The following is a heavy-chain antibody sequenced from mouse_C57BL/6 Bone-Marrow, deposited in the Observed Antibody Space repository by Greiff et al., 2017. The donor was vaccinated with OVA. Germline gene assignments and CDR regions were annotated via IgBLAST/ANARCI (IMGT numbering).Heavy chain of an antibody. D-gene: IGHD2-3*01. CDR3: TRSLLDYYAMDY. J-gene: IGHJ4*01. CDR1: GYTFTDYE. CDR2: IDPETGGT. V-gene: IGHV1-15*01. Sequence: QVQLQQSGAELVRPGASVTLSCKASGYTFTDYEMHWVKQTPVHGLEWIGAIDPETGGTAYNQKFKGKAILTADKSSSTAYMELRSLTSEDSAVYYCTRSLLDYYAMDYWGQGTSVTVSS.